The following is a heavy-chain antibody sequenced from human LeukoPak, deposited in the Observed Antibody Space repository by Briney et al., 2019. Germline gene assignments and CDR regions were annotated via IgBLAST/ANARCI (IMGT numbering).Heavy chain of an antibody. V-gene: IGHV3-23*01. CDR2: ISGSSVTT. J-gene: IGHJ1*01. Sequence: GGSLRLSCAASGFSFSTYDMIWIRQAPGKGLEWVSAISGSSVTTYYADSVKGRFTISKDKSKNTLYLQMNSLRAEDTAVYYCARLTRWGQGTLVTVSS. CDR1: GFSFSTYD. CDR3: ARLTR.